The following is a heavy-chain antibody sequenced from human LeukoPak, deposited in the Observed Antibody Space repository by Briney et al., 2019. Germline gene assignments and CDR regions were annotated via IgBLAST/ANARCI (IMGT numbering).Heavy chain of an antibody. D-gene: IGHD3-3*01. J-gene: IGHJ6*03. CDR2: IYSTGNT. CDR3: AKHDTVFGAAHFYMDV. V-gene: IGHV4-4*09. Sequence: SETLSLTCAVSGGSINTYYWSWIRQPPGKGLEWVGYIYSTGNTNYNPSLKGRVTISLDTSKNQFSLNLSSVTAADTAVYYCAKHDTVFGAAHFYMDVWGKGTTATVSS. CDR1: GGSINTYY.